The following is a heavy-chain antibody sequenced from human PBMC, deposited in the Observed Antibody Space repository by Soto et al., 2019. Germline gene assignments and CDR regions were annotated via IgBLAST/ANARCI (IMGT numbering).Heavy chain of an antibody. D-gene: IGHD5-12*01. CDR3: VGRVYSGYAGAVDY. J-gene: IGHJ4*02. CDR2: IIPILGIA. V-gene: IGHV1-69*02. Sequence: QVQLVQSGAEVKKPGSSVKVSCKASGGTFSSYTISWVRQAPGQGLEWMGRIIPILGIANYAQKFQGRVTITADNSTSTAYMELSRLRSEDTAVYYCVGRVYSGYAGAVDYWGQGTLVTVSS. CDR1: GGTFSSYT.